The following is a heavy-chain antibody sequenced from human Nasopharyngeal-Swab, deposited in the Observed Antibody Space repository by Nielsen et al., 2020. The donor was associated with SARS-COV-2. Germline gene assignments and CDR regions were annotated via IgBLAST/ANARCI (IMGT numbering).Heavy chain of an antibody. CDR1: GFTFGNYW. Sequence: GESLKISCAASGFTFGNYWMSWVRQAPGKRLEWVANIKEDGSEKEYVDSVKGRFTISRDNIKNSLYLQMNSLRVEDTAVYFCARLPRNNWRLDSWGQGILVTVSS. D-gene: IGHD1-20*01. CDR2: IKEDGSEK. V-gene: IGHV3-7*03. J-gene: IGHJ4*02. CDR3: ARLPRNNWRLDS.